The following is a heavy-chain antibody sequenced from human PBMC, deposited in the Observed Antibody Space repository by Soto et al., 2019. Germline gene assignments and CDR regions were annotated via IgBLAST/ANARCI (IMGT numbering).Heavy chain of an antibody. D-gene: IGHD2-21*01. J-gene: IGHJ3*02. V-gene: IGHV3-48*03. CDR2: ISSSGSTI. CDR1: GCTFSSYE. Sequence: GGSLRLSCAASGCTFSSYEMNWVRQAPGKGLEWVSYISSSGSTIYYADSVKGRFTISRDNAKNSLYLQMNSLRAEDTAVYYCAREGLYSNAFDIWGQGTMVTVSS. CDR3: AREGLYSNAFDI.